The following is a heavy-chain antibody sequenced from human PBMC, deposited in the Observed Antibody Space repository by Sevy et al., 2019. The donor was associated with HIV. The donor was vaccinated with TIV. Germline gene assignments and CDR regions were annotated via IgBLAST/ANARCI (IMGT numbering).Heavy chain of an antibody. Sequence: ASVKVSCKASGYTFTSYGISWVRQAPGQGLEWMGWISAYNGNTNYAQKLQSRVTMTTDTSTSTAYMELRSLRSDDTAVYYCAREELRVIAVPTTDYYGMDVWGQGTTVTVSS. CDR3: AREELRVIAVPTTDYYGMDV. V-gene: IGHV1-18*01. J-gene: IGHJ6*02. CDR2: ISAYNGNT. D-gene: IGHD6-19*01. CDR1: GYTFTSYG.